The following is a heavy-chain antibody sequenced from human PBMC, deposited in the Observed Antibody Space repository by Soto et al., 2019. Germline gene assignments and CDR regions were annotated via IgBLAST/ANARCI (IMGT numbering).Heavy chain of an antibody. CDR2: ISYDGSNK. J-gene: IGHJ4*02. D-gene: IGHD3-22*01. CDR3: AKDPFQYDSSGYYYFDY. V-gene: IGHV3-30*18. CDR1: GFTFSSYG. Sequence: GGSLRLSCAASGFTFSSYGMHWVRQAPGKGLEWVVVISYDGSNKYYADSVKGRFTISRDNSKNTLYLQMNSLRAEDTAVYYCAKDPFQYDSSGYYYFDYWGQGTLVTVSS.